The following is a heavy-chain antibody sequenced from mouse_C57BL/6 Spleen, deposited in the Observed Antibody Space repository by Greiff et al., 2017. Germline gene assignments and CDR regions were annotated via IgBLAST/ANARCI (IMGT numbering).Heavy chain of an antibody. Sequence: EVMLVESGGGLVKPGGSLKLSCAASGFTFSSYTMSWVRQTPEKRLEWVATISGGGGNTYYPDSVKGRFTISRDNAKNTLYLQMSSLRSEDTALYYCARHSPYYGSSYDWYFDVWGTGTTGTVSS. CDR2: ISGGGGNT. V-gene: IGHV5-9*01. D-gene: IGHD1-1*01. CDR1: GFTFSSYT. J-gene: IGHJ1*03. CDR3: ARHSPYYGSSYDWYFDV.